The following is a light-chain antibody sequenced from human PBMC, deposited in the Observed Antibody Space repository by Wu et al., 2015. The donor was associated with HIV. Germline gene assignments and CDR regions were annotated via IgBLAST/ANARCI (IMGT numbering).Light chain of an antibody. V-gene: IGKV3-15*01. CDR2: DAS. Sequence: EIVMTQSPATLSVSPGERATLSCRASQSVSSNLAWYQQKPGQAPRLLIYDASTRATGIPARFSGSGSGTDFTLTISSLQSEDFAVYYCQHYNNWPTFGQGTRLEIK. CDR3: QHYNNWPT. J-gene: IGKJ5*01. CDR1: QSVSSN.